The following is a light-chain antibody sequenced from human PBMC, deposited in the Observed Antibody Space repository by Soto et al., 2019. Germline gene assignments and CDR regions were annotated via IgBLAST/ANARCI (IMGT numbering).Light chain of an antibody. CDR1: QSVSSY. CDR3: QRYKNWPRT. J-gene: IGKJ4*02. CDR2: DAS. Sequence: EIVLTQSPATLSLSPGERATLSCRASQSVSSYLAWYQQKPGQAPRLLIYDASNRATGIPARFSGSGSGTDFTLTISSLEPEDFAVYYCQRYKNWPRTFGRGTKVDIK. V-gene: IGKV3-11*01.